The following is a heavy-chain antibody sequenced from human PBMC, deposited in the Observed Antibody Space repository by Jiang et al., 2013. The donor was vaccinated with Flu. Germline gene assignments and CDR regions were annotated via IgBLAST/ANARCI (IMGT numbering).Heavy chain of an antibody. CDR1: GGSIRSSSYY. V-gene: IGHV4-39*07. D-gene: IGHD5-12*01. CDR3: ARAQKYSGFELPYFDY. Sequence: PGLVKPSETLSLTCTVSGGSIRSSSYYWVWIRQPPGKGLEWIGSIYYSGSTFYNPSLKSRVTMSVDTSKNRLSLKLRSVTAADTAVYYCARAQKYSGFELPYFDYWGQGMMVTVSS. J-gene: IGHJ4*02. CDR2: IYYSGST.